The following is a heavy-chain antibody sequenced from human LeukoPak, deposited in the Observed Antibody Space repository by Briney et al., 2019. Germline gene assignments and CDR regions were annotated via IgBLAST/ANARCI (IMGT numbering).Heavy chain of an antibody. Sequence: ASVKVPCKCSGYTFTAYYMHWVWQAPAQGLEWMGWINTNSGGTNYAQKFQGRVTMTRDTSISTAYMELSRLRSDDTAVYYCARDYYDSSGFGAFDIWGQGTMVTVPS. V-gene: IGHV1-2*02. D-gene: IGHD3-22*01. CDR3: ARDYYDSSGFGAFDI. J-gene: IGHJ3*02. CDR1: GYTFTAYY. CDR2: INTNSGGT.